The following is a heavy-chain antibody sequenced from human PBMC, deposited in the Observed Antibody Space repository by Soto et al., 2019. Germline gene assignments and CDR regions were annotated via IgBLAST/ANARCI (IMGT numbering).Heavy chain of an antibody. CDR1: GYTFTSYW. V-gene: IGHV5-51*01. J-gene: IGHJ4*02. CDR3: ARPGEYCSSTSCPGGY. CDR2: IYPADSDT. D-gene: IGHD2-2*01. Sequence: HGESLKISCKGSGYTFTSYWIGWVRQMPGKGLEWMGIIYPADSDTRYSPSFQGQVTISADRSISTAYLQWSSLKASDTAMYYCARPGEYCSSTSCPGGYWGQGTLVTVSS.